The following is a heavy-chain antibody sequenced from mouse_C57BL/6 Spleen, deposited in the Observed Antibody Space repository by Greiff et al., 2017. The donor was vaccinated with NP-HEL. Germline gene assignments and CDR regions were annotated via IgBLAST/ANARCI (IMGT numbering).Heavy chain of an antibody. J-gene: IGHJ2*01. CDR1: GYAFSSSW. CDR2: IYPGDGDT. Sequence: QVQLQQSGPELVKPGASVKISCKASGYAFSSSWMNWVKQRPGKGLEWIGRIYPGDGDTNYNGKFKGKATLTADKSSSPAYMQLSSLTSEDSAVYFCARSITTVVRGDYWGQGTTLTVSS. D-gene: IGHD1-1*01. V-gene: IGHV1-82*01. CDR3: ARSITTVVRGDY.